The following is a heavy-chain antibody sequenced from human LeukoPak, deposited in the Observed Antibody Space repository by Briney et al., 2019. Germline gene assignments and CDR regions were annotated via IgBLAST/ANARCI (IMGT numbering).Heavy chain of an antibody. CDR1: GFTFRTYA. Sequence: PGGSLRLSCAASGFTFRTYAMSWVRQAPGKGLEWVSAISGGGGSTYYADSVKGRFTISRDNSKNTLFLQMNSLGAEDTAVYYCAKDRYCGGGTCYWSYFDYWGQGTLVTVSS. V-gene: IGHV3-23*01. J-gene: IGHJ4*02. D-gene: IGHD2-15*01. CDR2: ISGGGGST. CDR3: AKDRYCGGGTCYWSYFDY.